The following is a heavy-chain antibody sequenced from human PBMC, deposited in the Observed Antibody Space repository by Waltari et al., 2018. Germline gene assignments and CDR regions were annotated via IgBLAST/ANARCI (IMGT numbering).Heavy chain of an antibody. CDR3: AKDEHYSNDWYGGIDS. J-gene: IGHJ4*02. Sequence: QLQLQESGPGLVKTSETLTLNCNVSGGSISSSGHYWGWIRQSPGKGVEWIGNIYYSGSTNCNPSLKSRVTISVDTSKNQFSLKLSSVTAADTAVYYCAKDEHYSNDWYGGIDSWGQGVLVTVSS. V-gene: IGHV4-39*07. CDR1: GGSISSSGHY. D-gene: IGHD6-19*01. CDR2: IYYSGST.